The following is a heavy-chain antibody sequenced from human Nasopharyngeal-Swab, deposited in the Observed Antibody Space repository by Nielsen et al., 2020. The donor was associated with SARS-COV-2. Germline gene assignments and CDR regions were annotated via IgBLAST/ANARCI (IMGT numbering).Heavy chain of an antibody. CDR1: GFSFSEYY. V-gene: IGHV3-11*04. Sequence: GESLKISCAASGFSFSEYYMSWNRQAPGKGLEWISDISSSGSITHYADSMKGRFTISRDNAKKSLYLQMNSLRAEDTAVYYCARGVETIHHWGQGSLVTVSS. J-gene: IGHJ1*01. CDR3: ARGVETIHH. CDR2: ISSSGSIT. D-gene: IGHD5-24*01.